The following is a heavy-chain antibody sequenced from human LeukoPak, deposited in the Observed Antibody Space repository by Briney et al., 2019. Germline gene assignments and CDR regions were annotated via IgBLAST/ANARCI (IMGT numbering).Heavy chain of an antibody. D-gene: IGHD5-18*01. J-gene: IGHJ6*03. CDR1: GGSFSGYY. CDR2: INHSGST. V-gene: IGHV4-34*01. CDR3: ARGYSGYSYGYYYYYMDV. Sequence: SETLSLTCAVYGGSFSGYYWSWIRQPPGKGLEWIGEINHSGSTNYNPSLKSRVTISVDTSKNQFSLMLSSVTAADTAVYYCARGYSGYSYGYYYYYMDVWGKGTTVTVSS.